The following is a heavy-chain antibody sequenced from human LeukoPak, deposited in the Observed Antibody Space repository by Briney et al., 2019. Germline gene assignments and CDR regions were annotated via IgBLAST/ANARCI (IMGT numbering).Heavy chain of an antibody. V-gene: IGHV3-9*01. CDR1: GFNFKDYG. J-gene: IGHJ6*02. CDR2: INWNGGGT. Sequence: GGSLRLSCAATGFNFKDYGMHWVRQPPGKGLEWVSSINWNGGGTDYADSVKGRFTISRDNAKNSLYLQLSSLRPEDTALYYCAKHMRATNTYSFFGLDVWGQGTTVTVSS. CDR3: AKHMRATNTYSFFGLDV. D-gene: IGHD1-26*01.